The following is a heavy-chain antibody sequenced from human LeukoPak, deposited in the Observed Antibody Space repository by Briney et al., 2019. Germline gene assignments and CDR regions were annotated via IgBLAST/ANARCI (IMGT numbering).Heavy chain of an antibody. D-gene: IGHD6-13*01. Sequence: GGSLRLSCAASGFTFNDYYMTWIRQAPGKGLEWVSSISSGGTTKYYEDSVKGRFTISRDNAKNSLYLQMNSLRAEDTAIYYCAKRPGKAAAGPFDPWGQGTLVTVSS. CDR3: AKRPGKAAAGPFDP. CDR2: ISSGGTTK. V-gene: IGHV3-11*01. J-gene: IGHJ5*02. CDR1: GFTFNDYY.